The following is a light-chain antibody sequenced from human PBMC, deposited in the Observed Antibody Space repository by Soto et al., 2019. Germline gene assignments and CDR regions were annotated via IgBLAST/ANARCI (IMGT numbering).Light chain of an antibody. Sequence: EIVMTQSPATLSMSPGERATLSCRASQGVVRSLAWYQQKPGQAPRLLIHGASTRATGIPARFSGSGSGTDFTLTISSLQSEDFAVYYCQQYNEWPPWTFGQGTKVEIK. J-gene: IGKJ1*01. CDR2: GAS. CDR3: QQYNEWPPWT. CDR1: QGVVRS. V-gene: IGKV3-15*01.